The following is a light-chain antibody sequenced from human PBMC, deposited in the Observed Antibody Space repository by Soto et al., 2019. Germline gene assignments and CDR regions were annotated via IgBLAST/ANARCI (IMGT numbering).Light chain of an antibody. V-gene: IGLV1-51*01. CDR3: GTWDSSLRAGVV. CDR2: DND. J-gene: IGLJ2*01. CDR1: SSNIGNNY. Sequence: QSVLTQPPSVSAAPGQRVTISCSGSSSNIGNNYVSWYQHLPGTAPKVLIYDNDKRSSGIPDRFSGSKSGTSATLDITGLQTGDEADYYCGTWDSSLRAGVVFGGGTKLPVL.